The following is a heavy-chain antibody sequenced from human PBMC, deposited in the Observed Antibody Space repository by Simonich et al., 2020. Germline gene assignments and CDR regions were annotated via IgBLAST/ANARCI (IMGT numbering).Heavy chain of an antibody. CDR3: ARHLQRGPFDY. J-gene: IGHJ4*02. D-gene: IGHD3-10*01. Sequence: QVQLQQWGAGLLKPSETLSLTCAVYGGSFSGYYWSWIRQPPGKGLEWIGEINHRGSTNYTPDLKSRVTKSVDTSKNQCSLKLSSVTAADTAVYYCARHLQRGPFDYWGQGTLVTVSS. CDR1: GGSFSGYY. CDR2: INHRGST. V-gene: IGHV4-34*01.